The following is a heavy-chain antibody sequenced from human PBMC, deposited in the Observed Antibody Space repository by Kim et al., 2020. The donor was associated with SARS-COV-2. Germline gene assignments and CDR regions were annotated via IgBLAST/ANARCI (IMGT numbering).Heavy chain of an antibody. J-gene: IGHJ4*02. D-gene: IGHD2-2*01. CDR1: GFTFSDYA. V-gene: IGHV3-23*01. CDR3: ARDPSTSSPFYFDY. CDR2: LTSSGVST. Sequence: GESLQISCAASGFTFSDYAMSWVRQAPGKGLEWVATLTSSGVSTFYADSVKGRFTISRDNSRNTLDLRMNSLRAEDTALYYCARDPSTSSPFYFDYWGQGALVTISS.